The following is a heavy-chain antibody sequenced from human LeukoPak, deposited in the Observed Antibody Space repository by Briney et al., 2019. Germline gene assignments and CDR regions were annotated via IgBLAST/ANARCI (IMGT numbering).Heavy chain of an antibody. CDR2: IYHSGST. D-gene: IGHD3-10*01. CDR1: GGSISSGGYS. V-gene: IGHV4-30-2*01. CDR3: ARGQNVLLWFGELDAFDI. Sequence: SQTLFLTCAVSGGSISSGGYSWSWIRQPPGKGLEWIGYIYHSGSTYYNPSLKSRVTISVDRSKNQFSLKLSSVTAADTAVYYCARGQNVLLWFGELDAFDIWGQGTMVTVSS. J-gene: IGHJ3*02.